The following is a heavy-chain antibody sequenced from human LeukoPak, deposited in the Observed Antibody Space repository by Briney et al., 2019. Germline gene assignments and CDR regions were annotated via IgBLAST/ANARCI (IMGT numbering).Heavy chain of an antibody. CDR2: INPSGGNT. D-gene: IGHD2/OR15-2a*01. V-gene: IGHV1-46*01. Sequence: ASVKVSCKASGYTFTNYYIHWVRQAPGQGLEWMRVINPSGGNTNYAQNFEGRVIMTRDTSTSTVYMELRSLRSEDTAVYYCARAYYLHETRGPVDHWGQGTLVTVFS. J-gene: IGHJ4*02. CDR1: GYTFTNYY. CDR3: ARAYYLHETRGPVDH.